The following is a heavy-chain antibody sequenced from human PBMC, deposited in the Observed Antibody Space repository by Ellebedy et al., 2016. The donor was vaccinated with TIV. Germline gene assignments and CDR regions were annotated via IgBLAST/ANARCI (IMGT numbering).Heavy chain of an antibody. CDR2: INHSGSI. J-gene: IGHJ4*02. Sequence: SETLSLTXAVHGASFSAYYWSWVRQSPGKGLEWIGEINHSGSINYNPSLKSRVTISVDTSKNQFSLRVTSVTAADTAVYYCARGLGPIGYCSSTSCYWDHWGQGTLVTVSS. CDR3: ARGLGPIGYCSSTSCYWDH. D-gene: IGHD2-2*01. V-gene: IGHV4-34*01. CDR1: GASFSAYY.